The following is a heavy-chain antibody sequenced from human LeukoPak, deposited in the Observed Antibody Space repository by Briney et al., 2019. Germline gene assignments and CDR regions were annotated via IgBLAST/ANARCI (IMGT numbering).Heavy chain of an antibody. CDR1: GGSISSYY. CDR3: ARAKTRDYFDY. V-gene: IGHV4-59*01. Sequence: PSETLSLTSTVSGGSISSYYWSWIRQPPGKGLEWIGYIYYSGSTNYNPSLKSRVTISVDTSKNQFSLKLSSVTAADTAVYYCARAKTRDYFDYWGQGTLVTVSS. CDR2: IYYSGST. J-gene: IGHJ4*02.